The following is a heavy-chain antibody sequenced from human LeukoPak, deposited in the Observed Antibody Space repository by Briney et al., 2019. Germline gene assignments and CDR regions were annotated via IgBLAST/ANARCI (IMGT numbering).Heavy chain of an antibody. Sequence: ASVKVSCKASGYTFTGYYMHWVRQAPGQGLEWMGWINPNSGGTNYAQKFQGRVTMTRDTSISTAYMELSRPRSDDTAVYYCARDPTYYYGSGSYFDYWGQGTLVTVSS. V-gene: IGHV1-2*02. D-gene: IGHD3-10*01. CDR2: INPNSGGT. J-gene: IGHJ4*02. CDR1: GYTFTGYY. CDR3: ARDPTYYYGSGSYFDY.